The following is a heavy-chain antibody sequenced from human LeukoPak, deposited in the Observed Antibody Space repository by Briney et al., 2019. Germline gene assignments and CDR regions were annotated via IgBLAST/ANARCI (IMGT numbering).Heavy chain of an antibody. D-gene: IGHD6-19*01. CDR3: ARDAIAVAGTEGNFDY. V-gene: IGHV4-39*07. J-gene: IGHJ4*02. CDR1: GGSISSSSYY. Sequence: PSETLSLTCTVSGGSISSSSYYWGWIRQPPGKGLEWIGSIYYSGSTYYNPSLKSRVTISVDTSKNQFSLKLSSVTAADTAVYYCARDAIAVAGTEGNFDYWGQGTLVTVSS. CDR2: IYYSGST.